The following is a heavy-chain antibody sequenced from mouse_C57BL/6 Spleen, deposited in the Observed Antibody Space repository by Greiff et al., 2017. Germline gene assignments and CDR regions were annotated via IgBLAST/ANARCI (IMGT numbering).Heavy chain of an antibody. CDR1: GYAFTNYL. Sequence: VKLMESGAELVRPGTSVKVSCKASGYAFTNYLIEWVKQRPGQGLEWIGVINPGSGGTNYNEKFKGKATLTADKSSSTAYMQLSSLTSEDSAVYFCARSPTPVEAFDYWGQGTTLTVSS. CDR3: ARSPTPVEAFDY. CDR2: INPGSGGT. J-gene: IGHJ2*01. D-gene: IGHD1-1*01. V-gene: IGHV1-54*01.